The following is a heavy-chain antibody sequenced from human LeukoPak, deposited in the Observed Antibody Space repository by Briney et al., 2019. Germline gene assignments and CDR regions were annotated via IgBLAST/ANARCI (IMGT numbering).Heavy chain of an antibody. D-gene: IGHD5-18*01. CDR2: IYTSGTT. CDR1: GGSISSGSYY. CDR3: ARGMGYSYAYDWFDL. V-gene: IGHV4-61*02. J-gene: IGHJ5*02. Sequence: PSQTLSLTCTVSGGSISSGSYYWTWIRQPAGKGLEWIGRIYTSGTTKYNPSLKSRVTISVDTSKNQFSLKLSSVTAADTAVYYCARGMGYSYAYDWFDLWGQETLVTVSS.